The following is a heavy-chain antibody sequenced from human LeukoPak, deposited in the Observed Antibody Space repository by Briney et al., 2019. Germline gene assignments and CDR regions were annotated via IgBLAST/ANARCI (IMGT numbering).Heavy chain of an antibody. J-gene: IGHJ5*02. V-gene: IGHV4-34*01. CDR1: GGSLSGYY. Sequence: SETLSLTCAVYGGSLSGYYWSWIRQPPGKGLEWIGEINHSGSTNYNPSLKSRVTISVDTSKNQFSLKLSSVTAADTAVYYCARGSGGSSTSPWGQGTLVTVSS. D-gene: IGHD2-2*01. CDR2: INHSGST. CDR3: ARGSGGSSTSP.